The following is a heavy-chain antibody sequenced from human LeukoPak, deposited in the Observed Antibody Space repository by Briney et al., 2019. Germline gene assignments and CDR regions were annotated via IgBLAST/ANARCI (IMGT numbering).Heavy chain of an antibody. Sequence: ASVKVSCKASGYTFTGYYIHWVRQAPGQGLEWMGRINPNSGGTNYAQRFQGRVTMTRDTSINTAYMELSSLRSEDTAVYYCARGSSSGDYTFDYWGQGTLVTVSS. J-gene: IGHJ4*02. D-gene: IGHD2-21*02. CDR1: GYTFTGYY. V-gene: IGHV1-2*06. CDR3: ARGSSSGDYTFDY. CDR2: INPNSGGT.